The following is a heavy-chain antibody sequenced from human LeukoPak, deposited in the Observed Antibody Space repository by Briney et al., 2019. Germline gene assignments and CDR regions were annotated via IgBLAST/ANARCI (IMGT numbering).Heavy chain of an antibody. V-gene: IGHV3-43*02. CDR3: AKDIRRGYSYGFFDY. CDR1: GFTFDDYA. Sequence: PGGSLRLSWAASGFTFDDYAMHWVRQAPGKGLEWVSLISGDGDSTYYADSVKGRFTISRDNSRNSLYLQMNSLRTEDTALYYCAKDIRRGYSYGFFDYWGQGTLVTVSS. D-gene: IGHD5-18*01. J-gene: IGHJ4*02. CDR2: ISGDGDST.